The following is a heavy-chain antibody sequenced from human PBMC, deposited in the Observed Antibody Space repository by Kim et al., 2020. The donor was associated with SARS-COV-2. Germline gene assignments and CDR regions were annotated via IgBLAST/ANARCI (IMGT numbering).Heavy chain of an antibody. CDR1: GGSISSYY. D-gene: IGHD3-22*01. CDR3: ARDAPIYDSSGYYFLYFDY. J-gene: IGHJ4*02. CDR2: IYYSGST. Sequence: SETLSLTCTVSGGSISSYYWSWIRQPPGKGLEWIGYIYYSGSTNYNPSLKSRVTISVDTSKNQFSLKLSSVTAADTAVYYCARDAPIYDSSGYYFLYFDYWGQGTLVTVSS. V-gene: IGHV4-59*01.